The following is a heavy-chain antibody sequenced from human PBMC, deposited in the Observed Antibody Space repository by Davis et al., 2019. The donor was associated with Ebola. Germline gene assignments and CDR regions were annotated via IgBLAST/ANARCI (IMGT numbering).Heavy chain of an antibody. CDR3: ARDARGYDFWSGYYTPYGMDV. CDR1: GGSISSSSYY. CDR2: IYYSGST. D-gene: IGHD3-3*01. J-gene: IGHJ6*04. Sequence: MPSETLSLTCTVSGGSISSSSYYWGWIRQPPGKGLEWIGSIYYSGSTYYNPSLKSRVTISVDTSKNQFSLKLSSVTAADTAVYYCARDARGYDFWSGYYTPYGMDVWGKGTTVTVSS. V-gene: IGHV4-39*02.